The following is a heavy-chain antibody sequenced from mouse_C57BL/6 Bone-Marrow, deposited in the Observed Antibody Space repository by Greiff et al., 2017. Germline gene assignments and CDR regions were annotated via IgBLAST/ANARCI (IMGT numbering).Heavy chain of an antibody. CDR3: ARPDYDWYFDV. D-gene: IGHD2-4*01. J-gene: IGHJ1*03. CDR1: GFTFSDYG. Sequence: EVKLMESGGGLVKPGGSLKLSCAASGFTFSDYGMHWVRQAPEKGLEWVAYISSGSSTIYYADTVKGRFTISRDNAKNTLFLQMTSLRSEDTAMYYCARPDYDWYFDVWGTGTTVTVSS. V-gene: IGHV5-17*01. CDR2: ISSGSSTI.